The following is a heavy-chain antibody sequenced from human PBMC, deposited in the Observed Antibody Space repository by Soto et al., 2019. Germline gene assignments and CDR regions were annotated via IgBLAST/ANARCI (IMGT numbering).Heavy chain of an antibody. V-gene: IGHV4-31*03. D-gene: IGHD6-19*01. CDR2: IYHSGST. J-gene: IGHJ4*02. CDR3: ARGQTNSSGSDY. CDR1: GGSISSGGYY. Sequence: SETLSLTCTVSGGSISSGGYYWSWIRQHPGKGLEWIGYIYHSGSTYYNPSLKSRVTILVDTSKNQFSLKLSSVTAADTAVYYCARGQTNSSGSDYWGQGTLVTVSS.